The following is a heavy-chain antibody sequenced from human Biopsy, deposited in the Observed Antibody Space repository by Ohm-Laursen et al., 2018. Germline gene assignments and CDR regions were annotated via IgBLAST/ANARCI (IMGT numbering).Heavy chain of an antibody. V-gene: IGHV4-39*07. D-gene: IGHD7-27*01. CDR2: VYHSGTT. CDR3: ARLTGDPSY. J-gene: IGHJ4*02. CDR1: GGSISSGSNY. Sequence: GTLSLTCTVSGGSISSGSNYWAWIRQPPGKGLEWIGSVYHSGTTYYSPSLKSRVTISVDTSKNQLSLKVTSVTAADTAVYYCARLTGDPSYWGQGILVTVSS.